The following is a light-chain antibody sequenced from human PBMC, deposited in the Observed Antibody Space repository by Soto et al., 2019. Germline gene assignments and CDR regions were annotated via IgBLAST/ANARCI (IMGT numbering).Light chain of an antibody. CDR3: GTWDSSLTIGVI. CDR1: SSNVGKNF. CDR2: DNQ. J-gene: IGLJ2*01. V-gene: IGLV1-51*01. Sequence: QSVLTQPPSVSAAPGQKVSISCSGSSSNVGKNFVSWYQHVPGKAPKLLIYDNQKRPSGMPDRFSASKSGTLATLDITGLQTGDEADYYCGTWDSSLTIGVIFGGGTQLTVL.